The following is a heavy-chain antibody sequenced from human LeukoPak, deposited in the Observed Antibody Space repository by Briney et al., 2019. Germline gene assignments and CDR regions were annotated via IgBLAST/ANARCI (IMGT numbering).Heavy chain of an antibody. CDR3: ARQTGDSSGYYYKDYFDY. CDR2: IYYSGYT. CDR1: GGSISSSGYY. J-gene: IGHJ4*02. D-gene: IGHD3-22*01. V-gene: IGHV4-39*01. Sequence: SETLSLTCTVSGGSISSSGYYWGWIRQPPGKGLEWIGSIYYSGYTYYNPSLKSRITISVDTSMNHFSLKLSSVTAADTAVYYCARQTGDSSGYYYKDYFDYWGQGTLVTVSS.